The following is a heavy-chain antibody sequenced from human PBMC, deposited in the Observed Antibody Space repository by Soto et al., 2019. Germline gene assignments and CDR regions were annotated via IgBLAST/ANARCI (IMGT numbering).Heavy chain of an antibody. D-gene: IGHD3-10*01. J-gene: IGHJ4*02. Sequence: QDHLAQSGAEVRQPGSSVTVSCKASGGTFNNYGISWVRQAPGQWLDWMGVIIPLYGTVTYAQKFQGRASITADKSTSTAYMDLSSLRSDDTAVYYCARVRVIRGTFPSHFGLWCQGTLVTVSS. CDR1: GGTFNNYG. CDR3: ARVRVIRGTFPSHFGL. V-gene: IGHV1-69*06. CDR2: IIPLYGTV.